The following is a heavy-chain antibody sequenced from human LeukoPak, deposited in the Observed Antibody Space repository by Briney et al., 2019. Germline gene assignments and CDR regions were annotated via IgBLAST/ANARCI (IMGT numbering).Heavy chain of an antibody. Sequence: GASVKVSCKASGYTFTSYGISWVRQAPGQGLEWMGWISAYNGNTNYAQKLQGRVTMTTDTSTSTAYMELRSPRSDDTAVYYCARVGIAAAGPSWEKDYWGQGTLVTVSS. V-gene: IGHV1-18*01. CDR3: ARVGIAAAGPSWEKDY. J-gene: IGHJ4*02. D-gene: IGHD6-13*01. CDR2: ISAYNGNT. CDR1: GYTFTSYG.